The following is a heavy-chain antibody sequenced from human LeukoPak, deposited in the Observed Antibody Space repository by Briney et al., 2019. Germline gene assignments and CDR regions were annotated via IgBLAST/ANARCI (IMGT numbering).Heavy chain of an antibody. D-gene: IGHD3-22*01. J-gene: IGHJ6*02. CDR1: GGSFSGYY. CDR3: ATSSYYYDLYYYYGMDV. V-gene: IGHV4-34*01. Sequence: SETLSLTCAVYGGSFSGYYWSWIRQPPGEGLEWIGEINHSGSTNYNPSLKSRVTISVDTSKNQYSLKLSSVTAADTAVYYCATSSYYYDLYYYYGMDVWGQGTTVTVSS. CDR2: INHSGST.